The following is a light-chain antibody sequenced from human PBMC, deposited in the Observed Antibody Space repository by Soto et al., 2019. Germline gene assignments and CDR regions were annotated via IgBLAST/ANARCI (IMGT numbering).Light chain of an antibody. V-gene: IGLV1-40*01. CDR3: QSHDSSLSGYV. Sequence: QAVVTQPPSVSGAPGQRVTISCTGSSSNIGAGYDVHWYQQLPGTVPKLLIYANNNRPSGVPDRFSGSKSGTSASLAITGLQAEDEADYYCQSHDSSLSGYVFGTGTKLTVL. CDR1: SSNIGAGYD. J-gene: IGLJ1*01. CDR2: ANN.